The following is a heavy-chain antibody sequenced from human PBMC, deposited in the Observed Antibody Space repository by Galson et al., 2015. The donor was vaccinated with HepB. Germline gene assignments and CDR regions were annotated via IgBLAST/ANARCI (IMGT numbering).Heavy chain of an antibody. CDR3: ATAGYYDIKFPGGYFDL. D-gene: IGHD3-22*01. CDR1: GDTLTELA. Sequence: SVKVSCKVSGDTLTELAMHWVRQAPGKGLEWMGGYDPEDGETVYAQNFQGRVTMTDDTSTDTAYVELSSLRSGDTAVYYCATAGYYDIKFPGGYFDLWGRGTLVTVSS. V-gene: IGHV1-24*01. CDR2: YDPEDGET. J-gene: IGHJ2*01.